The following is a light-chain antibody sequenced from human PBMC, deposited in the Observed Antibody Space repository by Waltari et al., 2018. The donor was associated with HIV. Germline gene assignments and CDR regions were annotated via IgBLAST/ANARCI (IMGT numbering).Light chain of an antibody. V-gene: IGLV3-21*02. CDR1: NIAATKS. J-gene: IGLJ2*01. CDR3: QVWDGRGDPVI. Sequence: SYVLTQPPSVSVAPGQTARITCGGNNIAATKSVHWYRLNPGQAPVVVIYDDRDRPSGIPDRFSGSSSGYTATLTISRAEAGDEADYYCQVWDGRGDPVIFGGGTKLAVL. CDR2: DDR.